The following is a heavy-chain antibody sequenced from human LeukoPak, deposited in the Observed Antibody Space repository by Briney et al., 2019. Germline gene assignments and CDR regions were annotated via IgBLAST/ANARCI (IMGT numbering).Heavy chain of an antibody. CDR3: AKGVGYYYHYMDV. V-gene: IGHV3-30*02. CDR1: GFTFSSYG. J-gene: IGHJ6*03. CDR2: IWYDGSNK. D-gene: IGHD1-26*01. Sequence: GGSLRLSCAASGFTFSSYGMHWVRQAPGKGLEWVAVIWYDGSNKYYADSVKGRFTISRDNSKNTLYLQMNSLRAEDTAVYHCAKGVGYYYHYMDVWGKGTTVTVSS.